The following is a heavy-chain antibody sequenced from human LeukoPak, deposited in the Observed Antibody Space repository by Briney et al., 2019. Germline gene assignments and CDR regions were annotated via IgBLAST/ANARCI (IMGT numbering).Heavy chain of an antibody. J-gene: IGHJ4*02. D-gene: IGHD4-17*01. V-gene: IGHV4-61*02. Sequence: PSETLSLTCTVSGGSISSGSYYWSWIRQPAGKGLEWIGRIYSSGSTNYNPSLKSRVTMSVDTSKNQFSLKLSSVTAADTAMYYCAREKIGEYGDFIWGQGTLVTVSS. CDR2: IYSSGST. CDR3: AREKIGEYGDFI. CDR1: GGSISSGSYY.